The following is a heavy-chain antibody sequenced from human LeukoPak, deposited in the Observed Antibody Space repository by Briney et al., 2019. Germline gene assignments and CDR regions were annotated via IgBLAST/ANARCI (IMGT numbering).Heavy chain of an antibody. CDR1: GLSVSSNY. V-gene: IGHV3-53*04. CDR2: IYSVGST. CDR3: ASYGLGSPLYGMDV. D-gene: IGHD3-10*01. Sequence: PGESLRLSCAASGLSVSSNYMNWVRQAPGKGLEWVSVIYSVGSTYYADSVKGRFTISRHNSKNTLYLQMNSLRVEDTAVYYCASYGLGSPLYGMDVWGQGTTVTVSS. J-gene: IGHJ6*02.